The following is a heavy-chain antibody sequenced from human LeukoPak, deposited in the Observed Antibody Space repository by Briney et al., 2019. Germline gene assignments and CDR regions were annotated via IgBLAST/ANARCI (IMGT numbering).Heavy chain of an antibody. CDR3: ARREYYYDSSGYYHGAFDI. CDR2: IYYSGST. Sequence: SETLSLTCTVSGGSLSSSSYYWGWIRQPPGKGLEWIGSIYYSGSTYYNPSLKSRVTISVDTSKNQFSLKLSSVTAADTAVYYCARREYYYDSSGYYHGAFDIWGQGTMVTVSS. J-gene: IGHJ3*02. V-gene: IGHV4-39*01. CDR1: GGSLSSSSYY. D-gene: IGHD3-22*01.